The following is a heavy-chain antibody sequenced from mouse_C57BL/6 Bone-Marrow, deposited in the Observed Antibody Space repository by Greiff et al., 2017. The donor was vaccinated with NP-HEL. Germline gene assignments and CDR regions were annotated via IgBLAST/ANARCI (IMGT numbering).Heavy chain of an antibody. CDR2: FYPGSGSI. Sequence: VQLQQSGAELVKPGASVKLSCKASGYTFTDYSIHWVKQRPGQGLEWIGWFYPGSGSIKYNEKFKDKATFTADKSSTTVYMELRRLTSRDSAIDCCARHGYDGYYFYCFGYWGQGTTPTVSS. CDR3: ARHGYDGYYFYCFGY. D-gene: IGHD2-3*01. V-gene: IGHV1-62-2*01. J-gene: IGHJ2*01. CDR1: GYTFTDYS.